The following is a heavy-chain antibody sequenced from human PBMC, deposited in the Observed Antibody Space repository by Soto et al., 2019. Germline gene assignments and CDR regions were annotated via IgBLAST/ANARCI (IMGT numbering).Heavy chain of an antibody. CDR3: AHRLCDSSCYWDVGYFDY. CDR2: IYWHDDK. D-gene: IGHD3-22*01. CDR1: GFSLSTSGVG. Sequence: QITLKESGPTLVKPTQTLTLTCTFSGFSLSTSGVGVGWIRQPPGKALECLALIYWHDDKRYSPSLKSRLTITKDTSKNQVVLTMTNMDPVDTATYFCAHRLCDSSCYWDVGYFDYWVRGTLVTVSS. V-gene: IGHV2-5*01. J-gene: IGHJ4*02.